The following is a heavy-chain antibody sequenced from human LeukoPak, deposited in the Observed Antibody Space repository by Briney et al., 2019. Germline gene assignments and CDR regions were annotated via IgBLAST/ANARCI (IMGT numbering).Heavy chain of an antibody. CDR3: ARDFELSH. Sequence: GGSLRLSCAASGFTLSSYGMPWVRQAPGKGLEWVALIWYDGSSKHYADSVRGRFTISRDNSKNTLYLQMTSLRAEDTAVYYCARDFELSHWGQGTLVTVSS. CDR1: GFTLSSYG. D-gene: IGHD3-16*02. V-gene: IGHV3-33*01. CDR2: IWYDGSSK. J-gene: IGHJ4*02.